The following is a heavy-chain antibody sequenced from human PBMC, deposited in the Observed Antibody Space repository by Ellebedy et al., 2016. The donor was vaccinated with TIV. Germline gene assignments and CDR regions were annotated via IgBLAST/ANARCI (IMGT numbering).Heavy chain of an antibody. Sequence: HTGGSLRLSCEASGFTFTRHWMHWVRQAPGKGLVWVSRIDSDGTSTNYADFVKGRFTISRDKAKNMLYLQMDSLRAEDTAVYYCARDQVFYDSGGYYDHFDSWGQGTLVTVSS. CDR1: GFTFTRHW. V-gene: IGHV3-74*01. J-gene: IGHJ4*02. CDR2: IDSDGTST. CDR3: ARDQVFYDSGGYYDHFDS. D-gene: IGHD3-22*01.